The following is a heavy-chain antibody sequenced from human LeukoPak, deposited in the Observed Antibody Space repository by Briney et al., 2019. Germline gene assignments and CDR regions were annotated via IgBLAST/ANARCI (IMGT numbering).Heavy chain of an antibody. CDR3: ARAYSSSPAAYGMDV. CDR2: IWYDGSNK. Sequence: GRSLRLSCVASGFSFSSYGMHWVRQAPGKGLEWVAVIWYDGSNKYYADSVKGRFTISRDNSKNTLYLQMNSLRAGDTAVYYCARAYSSSPAAYGMDVWGQGTTVTVSS. J-gene: IGHJ6*02. CDR1: GFSFSSYG. D-gene: IGHD6-6*01. V-gene: IGHV3-33*01.